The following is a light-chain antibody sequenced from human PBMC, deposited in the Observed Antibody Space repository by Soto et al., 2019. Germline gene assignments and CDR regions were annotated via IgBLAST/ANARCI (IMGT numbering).Light chain of an antibody. V-gene: IGKV2-28*01. CDR3: MQGRQLPPT. J-gene: IGKJ5*01. CDR2: WGS. Sequence: DIVMTQSPLSLPVTPGEPASISCRSSQSLLYTTGNNHLDWYVQKPGQPPQLLIYWGSNRACGVPERCSGSGSCTDFTLKISRVEADDVGVYYCMQGRQLPPTFGQGTRLDIK. CDR1: QSLLYTTGNNH.